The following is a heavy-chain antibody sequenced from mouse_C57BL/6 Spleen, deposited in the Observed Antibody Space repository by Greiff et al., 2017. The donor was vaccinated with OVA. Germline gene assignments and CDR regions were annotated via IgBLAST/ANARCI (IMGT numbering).Heavy chain of an antibody. Sequence: EVKLVESGGGLVKPGGSLKLSCAASGFTFSDYGMHWVRQAPEKGLEWVAYISSGSSTIYYADTVKGRFTISRDNAKNTLFLQMTSLRSEDTAMYYCARSDYDAWFAYWGQGTLVTVSA. J-gene: IGHJ3*01. D-gene: IGHD2-4*01. CDR1: GFTFSDYG. CDR2: ISSGSSTI. V-gene: IGHV5-17*01. CDR3: ARSDYDAWFAY.